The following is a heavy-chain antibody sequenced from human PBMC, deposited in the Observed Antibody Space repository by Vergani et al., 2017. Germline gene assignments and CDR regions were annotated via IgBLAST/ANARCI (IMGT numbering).Heavy chain of an antibody. V-gene: IGHV4-61*02. D-gene: IGHD2-15*01. Sequence: QVQLQESGPGLVKPSQTLSLTCTVSGGSINSHNYYWSWIRQPAGKGLEWVGRIHTSGSTNYNPSLKSRVTMSEDTSKNQFSLNLTAVTAADTALYFCATGSXFGGSCYKPHIDFWGKGILVTVSS. CDR2: IHTSGST. CDR3: ATGSXFGGSCYKPHIDF. J-gene: IGHJ4*03. CDR1: GGSINSHNYY.